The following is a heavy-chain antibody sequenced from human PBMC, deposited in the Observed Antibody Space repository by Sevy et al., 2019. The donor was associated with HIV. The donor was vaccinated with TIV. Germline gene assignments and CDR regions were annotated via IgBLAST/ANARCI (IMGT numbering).Heavy chain of an antibody. CDR2: ISSSGSTI. J-gene: IGHJ6*02. CDR1: GFTFSSYE. V-gene: IGHV3-48*03. D-gene: IGHD3-10*01. Sequence: GSLRLSCAASGFTFSSYEMNWVRQAPGKGLEWVSYISSSGSTIYYADSVKGRFTISRDNAKNSLYLQMNSLRAEDTAVYYCARSFGWLYYYYYGMDVWGQGTTVTVSS. CDR3: ARSFGWLYYYYYGMDV.